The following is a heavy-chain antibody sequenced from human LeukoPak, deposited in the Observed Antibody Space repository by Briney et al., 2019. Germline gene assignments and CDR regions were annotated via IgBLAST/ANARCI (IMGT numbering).Heavy chain of an antibody. V-gene: IGHV3-30*18. CDR1: GFTFSSYG. D-gene: IGHD3-10*01. J-gene: IGHJ4*02. Sequence: GGSLRLSCAASGFTFSSYGMHWVRRAPGKGLEWVAVISYDGSNKYYADSVKGRFTISRDNSKNTLYLQMNSLRAEDTAVYYCAKDRGSGSYYGSDYWGQGTLVTVSS. CDR2: ISYDGSNK. CDR3: AKDRGSGSYYGSDY.